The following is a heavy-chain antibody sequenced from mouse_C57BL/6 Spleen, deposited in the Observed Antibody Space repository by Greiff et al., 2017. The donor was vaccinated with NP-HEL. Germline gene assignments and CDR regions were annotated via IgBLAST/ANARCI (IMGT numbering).Heavy chain of an antibody. J-gene: IGHJ1*03. V-gene: IGHV1-66*01. CDR2: IYPGSGNT. CDR1: GYSFTSYY. D-gene: IGHD1-1*01. CDR3: AREVLRRGYFDV. Sequence: QVQLKESGPELVKPGASVKISCKASGYSFTSYYIHWVKQRPGQGLEWIGWIYPGSGNTKYNEKFKGKATLTADTSSSTAYMQLSSLTSEDSAVYYCAREVLRRGYFDVWGTGTTVTVSS.